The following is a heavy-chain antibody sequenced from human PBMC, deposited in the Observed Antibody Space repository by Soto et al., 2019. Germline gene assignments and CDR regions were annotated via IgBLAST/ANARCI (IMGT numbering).Heavy chain of an antibody. Sequence: SETLSLTCTVSGGSISSYYWSWIRQPPWKGLEWIGYIYYSGSTNYNPSLKSRVTISVDTSKNQFSLKLSSVTAADTAVYYCARHGDMSQGRDGNYYYYYGMDVWGQGTTVTVSS. V-gene: IGHV4-59*08. CDR2: IYYSGST. CDR1: GGSISSYY. CDR3: ARHGDMSQGRDGNYYYYYGMDV. D-gene: IGHD3-9*01. J-gene: IGHJ6*02.